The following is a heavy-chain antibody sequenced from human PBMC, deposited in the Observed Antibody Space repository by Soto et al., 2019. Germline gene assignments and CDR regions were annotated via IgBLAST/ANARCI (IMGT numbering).Heavy chain of an antibody. CDR3: ARDQTYYDSSGFDH. Sequence: PSETLSLTCTVSGGSISSGDYYWSWIRQPPGKGLEWIGYIYYSGSTYYNPSLKSRVTISVDTSKNQFSLKLSSVTAADTAVYYCARDQTYYDSSGFDHWGQGTLVTVSS. D-gene: IGHD3-22*01. CDR2: IYYSGST. CDR1: GGSISSGDYY. J-gene: IGHJ4*02. V-gene: IGHV4-30-4*01.